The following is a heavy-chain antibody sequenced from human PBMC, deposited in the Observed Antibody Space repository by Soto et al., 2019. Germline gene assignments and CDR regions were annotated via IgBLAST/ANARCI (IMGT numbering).Heavy chain of an antibody. J-gene: IGHJ6*02. Sequence: QVQLVQSGAEVKKPGSSVKVSCKASGATFSSYAISWVRQAPGQGLEWMGGIIPIFGTANYAQKFQGRVTITADESTSTAYMELSSLRSEDTAVYYCAGSGYSYGYHPQYYGMDVWGQGTTVTVSS. CDR1: GATFSSYA. CDR2: IIPIFGTA. CDR3: AGSGYSYGYHPQYYGMDV. V-gene: IGHV1-69*01. D-gene: IGHD5-18*01.